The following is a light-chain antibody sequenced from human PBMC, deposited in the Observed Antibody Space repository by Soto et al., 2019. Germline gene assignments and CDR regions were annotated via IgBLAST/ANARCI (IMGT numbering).Light chain of an antibody. CDR2: DAS. CDR3: QQRSNWPIT. CDR1: RSVSNY. Sequence: EIVLTQSPATLSLSPGESATLSCRASRSVSNYLAWYQQKPGQAPRLLIYDASSRPTDIPARFSGSGSGTDSTLTISSLEPEDFAPYYCQQRSNWPITFGQGTRLEI. J-gene: IGKJ5*01. V-gene: IGKV3-11*01.